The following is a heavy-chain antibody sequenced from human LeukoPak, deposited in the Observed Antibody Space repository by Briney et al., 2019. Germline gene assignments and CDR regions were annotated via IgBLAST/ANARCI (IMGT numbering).Heavy chain of an antibody. V-gene: IGHV3-23*01. Sequence: GGSLRLSCAASGFTLSTYGLSWVRQAPGKGLEWVSGISGSGVRTDYADSVKGRFTISRDNAKNTLYLQINSLRAEDTAVYYCAKGSREWELLDAFDIWGQGTMVTVSP. D-gene: IGHD1-26*01. CDR1: GFTLSTYG. CDR3: AKGSREWELLDAFDI. CDR2: ISGSGVRT. J-gene: IGHJ3*02.